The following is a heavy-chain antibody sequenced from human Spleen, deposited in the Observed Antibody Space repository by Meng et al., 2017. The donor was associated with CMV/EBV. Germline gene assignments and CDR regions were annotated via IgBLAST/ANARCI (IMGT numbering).Heavy chain of an antibody. J-gene: IGHJ6*02. V-gene: IGHV1-2*02. Sequence: ASVKVSCKASGYTFTDYYLHWVRQAPGQGLEWMGWINPKSGDTYYAQKFQGRVTMTRNTSISTVYMELSRLRSEDTAVYYCARGVTWPWGFGVVMSGMDVWGQGTTVTVSS. CDR1: GYTFTDYY. CDR3: ARGVTWPWGFGVVMSGMDV. D-gene: IGHD3-3*01. CDR2: INPKSGDT.